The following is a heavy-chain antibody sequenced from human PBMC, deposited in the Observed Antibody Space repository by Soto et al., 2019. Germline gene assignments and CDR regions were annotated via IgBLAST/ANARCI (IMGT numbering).Heavy chain of an antibody. J-gene: IGHJ2*01. Sequence: ELMSDPRTVEYGSSVGFGGRRIIKKKGKGLEWIGEINHSGSTNYNPSLKSRVTISVDTSKNQFSLKLSSVTAADTAFFFFQAEDGIRDL. V-gene: IGHV4-34*01. CDR2: INHSGST. CDR1: YGSSVGFG. CDR3: QAEDGIRDL. D-gene: IGHD2-21*01.